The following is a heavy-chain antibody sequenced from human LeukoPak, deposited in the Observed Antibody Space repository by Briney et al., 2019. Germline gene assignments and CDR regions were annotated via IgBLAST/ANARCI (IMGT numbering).Heavy chain of an antibody. J-gene: IGHJ4*02. D-gene: IGHD3-10*01. CDR2: IRYDGSNK. CDR1: GFTFSSFA. V-gene: IGHV3-30*02. Sequence: GGSLRLSCAASGFTFSSFAMHWVRQAPGKGLEWVAYIRYDGSNKSYADSVKGRFTISRDSSKNTLYLQMNSLRAEDTAVYYCAKDPGAHDKHFDHWGQGTLVTV. CDR3: AKDPGAHDKHFDH.